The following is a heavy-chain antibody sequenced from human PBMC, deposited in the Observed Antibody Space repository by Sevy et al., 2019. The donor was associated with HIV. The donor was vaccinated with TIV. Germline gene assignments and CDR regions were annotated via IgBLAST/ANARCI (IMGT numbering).Heavy chain of an antibody. CDR2: RFYSGGA. CDR1: GGSISSTRHY. Sequence: GSLRLSCNVSGGSISSTRHYWGWVRQSPGKTLEWIGSRFYSGGAYYNPSLQSRVTMSVDTSKNQFSLTVSSVTAADTAIYYCARHPLGNWFDLWGQGIQVTVSS. J-gene: IGHJ5*02. D-gene: IGHD3-16*01. CDR3: ARHPLGNWFDL. V-gene: IGHV4-39*01.